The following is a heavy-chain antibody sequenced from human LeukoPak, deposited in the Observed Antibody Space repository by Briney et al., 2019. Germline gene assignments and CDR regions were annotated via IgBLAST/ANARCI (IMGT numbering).Heavy chain of an antibody. CDR2: ISSSSSYI. CDR1: GFTFSSYS. Sequence: PGGSLRLSCAASGFTFSSYSMNWVRQAPGKGLEWVSSISSSSSYIYYADSVKGRFTISRDNAKNSLYLQMNSLRAEDTAVYYCARDHSTHLWFGELYPCWGQGTLVTVSS. CDR3: ARDHSTHLWFGELYPC. J-gene: IGHJ4*02. V-gene: IGHV3-21*01. D-gene: IGHD3-10*01.